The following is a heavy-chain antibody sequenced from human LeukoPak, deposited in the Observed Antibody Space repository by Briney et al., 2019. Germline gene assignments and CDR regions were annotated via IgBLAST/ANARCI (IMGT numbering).Heavy chain of an antibody. Sequence: ASVKVSCKVSGYTLTELSMHWVRQAPGKGLEWMGGFDPEDGETIYAQKFQGRVTMTEDTSADTAYMKLSSLRSEDTAVYYCATAELSDAFDIWGQGTMVTVSS. CDR1: GYTLTELS. J-gene: IGHJ3*02. CDR2: FDPEDGET. CDR3: ATAELSDAFDI. V-gene: IGHV1-24*01. D-gene: IGHD1-14*01.